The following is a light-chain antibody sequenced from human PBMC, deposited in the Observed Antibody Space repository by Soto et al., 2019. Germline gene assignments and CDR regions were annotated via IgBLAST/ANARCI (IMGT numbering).Light chain of an antibody. CDR2: DAS. CDR3: QQRNDWPLT. V-gene: IGKV3-11*01. Sequence: EIVLTQSPATLSLSPGERATLSCWASQSVGRSLAWYQHQPGQAPRLLINDASNRATGIPARFGGSWSGTDFTLTISSLAHEDFAVYYCQQRNDWPLTFGGGTKLEIK. CDR1: QSVGRS. J-gene: IGKJ4*01.